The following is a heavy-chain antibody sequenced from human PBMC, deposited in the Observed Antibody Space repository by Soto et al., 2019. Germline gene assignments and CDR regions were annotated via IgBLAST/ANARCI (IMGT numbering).Heavy chain of an antibody. CDR3: ARQGGYNSYYYYGMDV. CDR1: GYSFTSYW. Sequence: GESLKISCKGSGYSFTSYWIGWVCQMPGKGLEWMGIIYPGDSDTRYSPSFQGQVTISADKSISTAYLQWSSLKASDTAMYYCARQGGYNSYYYYGMDVWGQGTTVTVSS. D-gene: IGHD5-12*01. CDR2: IYPGDSDT. J-gene: IGHJ6*02. V-gene: IGHV5-51*01.